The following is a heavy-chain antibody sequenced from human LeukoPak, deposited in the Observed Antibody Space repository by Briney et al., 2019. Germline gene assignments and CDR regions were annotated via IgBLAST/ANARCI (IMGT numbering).Heavy chain of an antibody. CDR3: ARVSIVAGHGGRGGFHP. CDR1: GVSMSDGGCY. J-gene: IGHJ5*02. Sequence: QTLSLTRNVSGVSMSDGGCYCTWIRQHPWNGLECIVFSLLNGTTYYNPSLKTPSPRPDDTSGDQFSMKLTSLTAADTAIYYCARVSIVAGHGGRGGFHPWGRGILVTVSS. V-gene: IGHV4-31*01. CDR2: SLLNGTT. D-gene: IGHD4-23*01.